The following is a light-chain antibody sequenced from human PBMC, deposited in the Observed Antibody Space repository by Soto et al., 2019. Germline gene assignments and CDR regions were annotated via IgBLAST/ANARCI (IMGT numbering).Light chain of an antibody. Sequence: AIQMTQSPSSLSASVGDRVTITCRASQGIRNDLGWYQQKPGKAPKLLIYTAASLQSGVPSRFSGSGSGTDFTLTISSLQPEDFATYYCLQDYNYPWTFGQGTKVEIK. CDR1: QGIRND. CDR3: LQDYNYPWT. CDR2: TAA. V-gene: IGKV1-6*01. J-gene: IGKJ1*01.